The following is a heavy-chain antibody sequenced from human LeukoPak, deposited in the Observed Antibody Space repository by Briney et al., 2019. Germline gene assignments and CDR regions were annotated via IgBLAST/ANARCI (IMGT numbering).Heavy chain of an antibody. CDR2: IYGSGST. CDR3: ARGMPATAIRPYFDS. CDR1: GLTVSNNY. J-gene: IGHJ4*02. Sequence: PGGSLRLSCTASGLTVSNNYMTRVRQAPGKGLEWVSVIYGSGSTFYADFVKGRFTISRDSSKNTLYLQMDSLRAEDTAVYYCARGMPATAIRPYFDSWGQGTLVTVSS. V-gene: IGHV3-66*01. D-gene: IGHD2-2*02.